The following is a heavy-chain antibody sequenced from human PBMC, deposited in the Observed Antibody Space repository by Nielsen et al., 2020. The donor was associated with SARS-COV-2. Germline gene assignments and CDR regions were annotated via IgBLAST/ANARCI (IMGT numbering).Heavy chain of an antibody. CDR3: VRDFGIWDY. V-gene: IGHV3-74*01. CDR1: GFTLSTYW. J-gene: IGHJ4*02. D-gene: IGHD2-15*01. Sequence: GESLKISCVASGFTLSTYWMHWVRQAPGEGLVWVSRINSDGSSTSYADSVEGRFTVSRDNAKNTLYLQMNSLRAEDTAVYYCVRDFGIWDYWGQGTLVTVSS. CDR2: INSDGSST.